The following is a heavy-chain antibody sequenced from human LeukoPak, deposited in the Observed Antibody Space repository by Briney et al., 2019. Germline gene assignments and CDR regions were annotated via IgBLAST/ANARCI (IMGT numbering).Heavy chain of an antibody. J-gene: IGHJ4*02. CDR2: IYYSGST. Sequence: SETLSLTCTVSGGSISSGGYYWSWIRQHPGKGLEWIGYIYYSGSTYYNPSLKSRVTISVDTSKNQSSLKLSSVTAADTAVYYCARSSGWSTPKFDYWGQGTLVTVSS. V-gene: IGHV4-31*03. D-gene: IGHD6-19*01. CDR3: ARSSGWSTPKFDY. CDR1: GGSISSGGYY.